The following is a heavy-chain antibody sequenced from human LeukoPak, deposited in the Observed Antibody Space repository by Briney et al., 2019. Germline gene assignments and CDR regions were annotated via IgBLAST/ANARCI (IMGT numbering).Heavy chain of an antibody. CDR3: AGGRGWNDY. D-gene: IGHD6-19*01. CDR1: RSTFSNYE. J-gene: IGHJ4*02. V-gene: IGHV3-48*03. CDR2: ISSSGSAI. Sequence: GGSLRLSCAASRSTFSNYEMNWVRQAPGKGLEWVSYISSSGSAIYYADSVKGRFTISRDNAKNSLYLQMSSLRAEDTAVYYCAGGRGWNDYWGQGTLVTVPS.